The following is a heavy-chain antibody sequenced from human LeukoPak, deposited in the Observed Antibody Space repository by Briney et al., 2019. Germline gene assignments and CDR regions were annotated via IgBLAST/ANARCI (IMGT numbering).Heavy chain of an antibody. V-gene: IGHV3-23*01. CDR3: AKGRGIVVVTGPDY. D-gene: IGHD2-21*02. Sequence: GGSLRLSCAASGFTFSSYAMNWVRQAPGKGLEWVSGISGSGDSTYYADSVKGRFTISRDNSKNTLYLQMNSLRAEDTAVYYCAKGRGIVVVTGPDYWGQGTLVTVSS. J-gene: IGHJ4*02. CDR1: GFTFSSYA. CDR2: ISGSGDST.